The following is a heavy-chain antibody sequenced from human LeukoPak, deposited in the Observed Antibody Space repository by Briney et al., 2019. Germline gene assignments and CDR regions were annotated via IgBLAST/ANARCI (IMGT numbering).Heavy chain of an antibody. D-gene: IGHD2-2*01. CDR1: GGSISSYY. CDR2: IYYSGST. Sequence: SETLSLTCTVSGGSISSYYWSWIRQPPGKGLEWIGYIYYSGSTNYNPSLKGRVTISVDTSKNQFSLKLSSVTAADTAVYYCASIPAAAGDDAFDIWGQGTMVTVSS. CDR3: ASIPAAAGDDAFDI. V-gene: IGHV4-59*08. J-gene: IGHJ3*02.